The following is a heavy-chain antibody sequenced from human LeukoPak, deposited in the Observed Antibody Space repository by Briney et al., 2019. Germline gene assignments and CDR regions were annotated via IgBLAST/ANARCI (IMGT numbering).Heavy chain of an antibody. V-gene: IGHV3-30*02. CDR1: GFTFSHYG. CDR2: IRYDGTNT. J-gene: IGHJ3*02. CDR3: ARYKLYHGAFDI. Sequence: GGSLRLSCATSGFTFSHYGMHWVRQAPGKGLEWVAFIRYDGTNTFHADSVRGRFTISRDNSKNTLYMQMNNLRVEDTAVYYCARYKLYHGAFDIWGQGTMVTVSS. D-gene: IGHD2-2*01.